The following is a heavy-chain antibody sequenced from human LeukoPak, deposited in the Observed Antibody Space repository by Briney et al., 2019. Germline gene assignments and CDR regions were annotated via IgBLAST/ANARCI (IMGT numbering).Heavy chain of an antibody. V-gene: IGHV4-59*01. CDR3: ARDYYDSSGYALFDY. CDR1: GGSISSYY. D-gene: IGHD3-22*01. CDR2: IYYSGST. J-gene: IGHJ4*02. Sequence: PSETLSLTCTVSGGSISSYYWSWIRQPPGKGLEWIGYIYYSGSTNYNPSLKSRVTISVDTPKNQFSLKLSSVTAADTAVYYCARDYYDSSGYALFDYWGQGTLVTVSS.